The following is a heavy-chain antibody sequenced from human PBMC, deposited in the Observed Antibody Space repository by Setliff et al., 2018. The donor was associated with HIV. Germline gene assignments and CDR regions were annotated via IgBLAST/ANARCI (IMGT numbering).Heavy chain of an antibody. CDR1: GGSISSYY. CDR3: ARGADYYYCYMDV. CDR2: IYYSGST. V-gene: IGHV4-59*01. Sequence: SETLSLTCTVSGGSISSYYWSWIRQPPGKGLEWIGYIYYSGSTNYNPSLKSRVTISVDTSKNQFSLKLSSVTAADTAVYYCARGADYYYCYMDVWGKGTTVTVSS. J-gene: IGHJ6*03.